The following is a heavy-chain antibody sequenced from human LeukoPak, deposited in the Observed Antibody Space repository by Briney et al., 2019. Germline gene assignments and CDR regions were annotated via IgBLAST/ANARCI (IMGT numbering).Heavy chain of an antibody. D-gene: IGHD3-16*01. CDR2: IYYSGST. Sequence: SETLSLTCTVSGGSISSYYWSWIRQPPGKGLEWIGYIYYSGSTNYNPSLKSRVTISVDTSKNQFSLKLSSVTAADTAVYYCASLYGRSGYYYYGMDVWGQGTTVTVSS. J-gene: IGHJ6*02. V-gene: IGHV4-59*01. CDR1: GGSISSYY. CDR3: ASLYGRSGYYYYGMDV.